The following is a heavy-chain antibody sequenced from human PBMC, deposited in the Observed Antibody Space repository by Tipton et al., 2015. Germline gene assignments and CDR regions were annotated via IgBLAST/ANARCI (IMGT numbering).Heavy chain of an antibody. J-gene: IGHJ3*02. CDR3: ATGMEVTLDGFEI. CDR2: ADPEDGEP. CDR1: GDTLTDLT. Sequence: QVQLVQSGAEVKKPGSSVKVSCKVSGDTLTDLTIHWVRQAPGRGLEWMGTADPEDGEPIYARELEDRVTMTEDTSTDTAYMELSSLTSDDTAVYYCATGMEVTLDGFEIWGPGTLVIVSS. V-gene: IGHV1-24*01. D-gene: IGHD1-1*01.